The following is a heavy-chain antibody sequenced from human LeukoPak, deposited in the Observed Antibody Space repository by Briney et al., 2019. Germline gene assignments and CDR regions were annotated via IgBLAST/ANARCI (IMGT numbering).Heavy chain of an antibody. CDR1: GGSISRSDYH. D-gene: IGHD5-18*01. CDR2: IYYSGTT. J-gene: IGHJ5*02. V-gene: IGHV4-39*01. CDR3: AIYSTTSGWFDP. Sequence: SETLSLTCTVSGGSISRSDYHWGWIRQPPGKGLEWIGNIYYSGTTYYGPSLRSRVTISVDTSKNQFSLKLTSVTAADTAVYYCAIYSTTSGWFDPWGQGTLVT.